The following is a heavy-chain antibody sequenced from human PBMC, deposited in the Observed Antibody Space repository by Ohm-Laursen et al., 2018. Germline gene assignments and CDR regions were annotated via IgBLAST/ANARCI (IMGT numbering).Heavy chain of an antibody. V-gene: IGHV3-33*01. Sequence: SLRLSCAASGFTFSSFGMHWVRQAPGKGLEWVALIWSDGSNQYYADSVKGRFTISRDTSRNTLYMQMNSLRVEDTALYYCARDAEEFDSSGPRFDYWGQGTLVTVSS. J-gene: IGHJ4*02. CDR2: IWSDGSNQ. CDR1: GFTFSSFG. D-gene: IGHD3-22*01. CDR3: ARDAEEFDSSGPRFDY.